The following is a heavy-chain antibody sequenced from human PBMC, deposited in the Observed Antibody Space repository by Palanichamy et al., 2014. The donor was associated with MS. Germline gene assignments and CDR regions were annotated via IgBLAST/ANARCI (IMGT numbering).Heavy chain of an antibody. J-gene: IGHJ2*01. D-gene: IGHD5-18*01. CDR2: INPSGGST. CDR3: ARDKDRTQLWATDGYLEV. CDR1: GYTLTSHY. Sequence: QVQLVQSGAEVKKPGASLKVSCKASGYTLTSHYIHWVRQAPGQGLEWMGMINPSGGSTTYSQMFQGRVTMTRDTSTSTVYMELNSLRSDDTAVYYCARDKDRTQLWATDGYLEVWGRGTLVTVSS. V-gene: IGHV1-46*01.